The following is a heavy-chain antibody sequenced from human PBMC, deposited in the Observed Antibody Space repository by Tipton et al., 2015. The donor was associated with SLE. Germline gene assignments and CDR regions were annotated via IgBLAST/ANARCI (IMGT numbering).Heavy chain of an antibody. J-gene: IGHJ4*02. V-gene: IGHV4-34*01. CDR2: INHSGGT. CDR1: VGSFSGYY. Sequence: LRLSCAVYVGSFSGYYWSWIRQPPGRGLEWIGEINHSGGTNYNPSLKSRVTISVDTSKNQFSLNLSSVTAADTAVYYCARAATAISPFDYWGQGTLVTVSS. D-gene: IGHD2-2*02. CDR3: ARAATAISPFDY.